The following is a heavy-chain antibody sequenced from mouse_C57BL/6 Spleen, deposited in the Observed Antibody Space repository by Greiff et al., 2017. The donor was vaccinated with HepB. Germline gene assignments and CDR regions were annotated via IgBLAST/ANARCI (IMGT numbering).Heavy chain of an antibody. Sequence: ESGPGLVKPSQSLSLTCSVTGYSITNGYYWNWIRQFPGNKLEWMGYISYDGSNNYNPSLNNRISITRDTSKNQFFLKLNSVTTEDTATYCCARMHYGRSYPFDYWGQGTTLTVSS. J-gene: IGHJ2*01. D-gene: IGHD1-1*01. V-gene: IGHV3-6*01. CDR1: GYSITNGYY. CDR2: ISYDGSN. CDR3: ARMHYGRSYPFDY.